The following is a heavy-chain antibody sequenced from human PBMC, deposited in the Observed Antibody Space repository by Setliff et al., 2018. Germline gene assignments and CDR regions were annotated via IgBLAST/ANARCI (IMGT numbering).Heavy chain of an antibody. D-gene: IGHD3-10*01. V-gene: IGHV4-39*07. CDR1: GASISTTYYY. Sequence: PSETLSLTCSVSGASISTTYYYWDWIRQSPEKGPEWIGTIYQNGITYYNPSVKSRVTISVDKSKNQFSLSLRSVTAADTAVYYCATDGPVLNGDYISWGQGALVT. CDR2: IYQNGIT. CDR3: ATDGPVLNGDYIS. J-gene: IGHJ5*02.